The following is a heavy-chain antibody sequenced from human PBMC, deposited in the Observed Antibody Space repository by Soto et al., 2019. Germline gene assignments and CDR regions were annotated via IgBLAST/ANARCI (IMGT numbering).Heavy chain of an antibody. CDR3: ARHSSAAGMHV. J-gene: IGHJ6*02. CDR1: GGSISSYY. V-gene: IGHV4-59*01. D-gene: IGHD2-2*01. CDR2: IYYSGST. Sequence: SETLSLTCTVSGGSISSYYWSWIRQPPGKGLEWIGYIYYSGSTNYNPSLKSRVTISVDTSKNQFSLKLSSVTAADTAMYYCARHSSAAGMHVWGQGTTVTVSS.